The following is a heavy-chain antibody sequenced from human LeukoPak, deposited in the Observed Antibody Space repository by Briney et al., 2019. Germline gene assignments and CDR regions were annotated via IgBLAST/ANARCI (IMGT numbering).Heavy chain of an antibody. CDR2: IYTSENP. CDR3: ATLSIVGATRLVDY. CDR1: GGSISSYY. D-gene: IGHD1-26*01. V-gene: IGHV4-4*07. J-gene: IGHJ4*02. Sequence: SETLSLTCTVSGGSISSYYWSWIRQPAGKGLEWIGRIYTSENPNYNPSLKSRVTMSVDTSKNQFSLKLSSVTAADTAVYYCATLSIVGATRLVDYWGQGTLVTVSS.